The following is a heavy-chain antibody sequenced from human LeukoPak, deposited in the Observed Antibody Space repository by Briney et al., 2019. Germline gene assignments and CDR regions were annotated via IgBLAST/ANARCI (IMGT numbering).Heavy chain of an antibody. V-gene: IGHV4-61*02. D-gene: IGHD3-10*01. CDR2: IYTRGDT. CDR3: ARDRVARGLKGYYFDF. J-gene: IGHJ4*02. Sequence: PSQTLSLTCTVSGGSIRSSGDFWSWIRQPAGKGLEWIGRIYTRGDTNYNPSLKSRVIMSADTSKSQLSLKLNSVTAADTAVYYCARDRVARGLKGYYFDFWGQGRLVTVAS. CDR1: GGSIRSSGDF.